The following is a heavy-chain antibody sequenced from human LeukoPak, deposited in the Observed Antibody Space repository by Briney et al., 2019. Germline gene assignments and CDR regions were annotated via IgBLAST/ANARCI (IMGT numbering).Heavy chain of an antibody. J-gene: IGHJ4*02. V-gene: IGHV3-30*18. CDR2: ISNDGSYK. Sequence: GGSLRLSCAASGFTFSSHDMHWVRQAPGKGLEWVAVISNDGSYKNYADSVKGRYTVSRDNSDNTLFLQMSSLRVEDTAIYYCTNRRYLDYWGQGTLVTVSS. D-gene: IGHD3-9*01. CDR1: GFTFSSHD. CDR3: TNRRYLDY.